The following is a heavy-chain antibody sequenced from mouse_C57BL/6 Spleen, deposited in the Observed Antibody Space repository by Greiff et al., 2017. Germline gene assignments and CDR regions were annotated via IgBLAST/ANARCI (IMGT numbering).Heavy chain of an antibody. CDR3: ASFITTASAY. CDR2: IYPRSGNT. Sequence: QVQLKESGAELARPGASVKLSCKASGYTFTSYGISWVKQRTGQGLEWIGEIYPRSGNTYYNEKFKGKATLTADKSSSTAYMELRSLTSEDSAVYFCASFITTASAYWGQGTLVTVSA. J-gene: IGHJ3*01. D-gene: IGHD1-1*01. V-gene: IGHV1-81*01. CDR1: GYTFTSYG.